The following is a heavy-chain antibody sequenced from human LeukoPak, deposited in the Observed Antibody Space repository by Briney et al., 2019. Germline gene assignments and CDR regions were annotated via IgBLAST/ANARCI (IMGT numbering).Heavy chain of an antibody. J-gene: IGHJ6*02. CDR3: ARETPPYYYYGMDV. CDR2: IYSGGST. V-gene: IGHV3-66*01. CDR1: GFTVSSNY. Sequence: GGSLRLSCAASGFTVSSNYMSWVRHPPGKGLEWVSVIYSGGSTYYADSVKGRFTISRDNSKHTLYLQMNTLRAEETAVYHCARETPPYYYYGMDVWGQGTTVTVSS.